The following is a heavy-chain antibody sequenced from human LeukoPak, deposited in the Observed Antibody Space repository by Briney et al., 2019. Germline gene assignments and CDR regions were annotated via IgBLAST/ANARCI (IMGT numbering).Heavy chain of an antibody. CDR3: AKNGTLGYCSSTSCLGNWFDP. J-gene: IGHJ5*02. Sequence: QPGGSLRLSCAASGFTFSSYAMSWVRQAPGKGLEWVSAISGSGGSTYYADSVEGRFTISRDNSKNTLYLQMNSLRAEDTAVYYCAKNGTLGYCSSTSCLGNWFDPWGQGTLVTVSS. CDR1: GFTFSSYA. CDR2: ISGSGGST. D-gene: IGHD2-2*01. V-gene: IGHV3-23*01.